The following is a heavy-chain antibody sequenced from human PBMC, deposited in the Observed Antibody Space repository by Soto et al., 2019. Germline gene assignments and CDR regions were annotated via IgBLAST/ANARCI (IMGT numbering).Heavy chain of an antibody. CDR3: ARVKCSGGTCDKPFDY. Sequence: QVQLQESGPGLVKPSETLSLTCTVSGGSVSSANYYWSWIRQPPGKGLEWIGFIYYSGTTYYNPSLKSRVTISLDPSKNQFSLKLSSVTAADTAVYYCARVKCSGGTCDKPFDYWGQGTLVTVSS. V-gene: IGHV4-61*01. D-gene: IGHD2-15*01. CDR1: GGSVSSANYY. J-gene: IGHJ4*02. CDR2: IYYSGTT.